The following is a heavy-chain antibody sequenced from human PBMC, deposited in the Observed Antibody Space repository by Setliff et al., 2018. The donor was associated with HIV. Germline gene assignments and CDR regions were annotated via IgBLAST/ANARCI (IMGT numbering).Heavy chain of an antibody. CDR1: GASISSYY. D-gene: IGHD4-4*01. CDR3: ARAYDYSNYFHYYMDV. J-gene: IGHJ6*03. Sequence: SETLSLTCTVSGASISSYYWSWIRQPAGKGLEWIGRMYSSGSTNYNPSLKSRVTMSVDTSKNQFSLKLSSLTAAGTAVYYCARAYDYSNYFHYYMDVWGKGTTVTVSS. CDR2: MYSSGST. V-gene: IGHV4-4*07.